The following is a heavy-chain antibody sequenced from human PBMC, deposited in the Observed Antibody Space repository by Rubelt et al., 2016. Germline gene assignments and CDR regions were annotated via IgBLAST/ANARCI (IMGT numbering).Heavy chain of an antibody. J-gene: IGHJ3*02. CDR3: ARNVGATKDDAFDI. Sequence: QVQLQESGPGLVKPSETLSLTCTVSGGSISSYYWSWIRQPPGKGLEWIGYIYYSGSTNYNPSLKGRVTISVDTSKNQFSLKLSSVTAADTAVYYCARNVGATKDDAFDIWGQGTMVTVSS. V-gene: IGHV4-59*01. D-gene: IGHD1-26*01. CDR2: IYYSGST. CDR1: GGSISSYY.